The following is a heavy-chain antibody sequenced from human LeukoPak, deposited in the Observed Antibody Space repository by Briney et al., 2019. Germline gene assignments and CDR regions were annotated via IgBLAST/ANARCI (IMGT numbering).Heavy chain of an antibody. J-gene: IGHJ4*02. D-gene: IGHD3-22*01. CDR3: ARGGGSYYDSSGYRIDY. V-gene: IGHV3-21*01. CDR2: ISSSSSYI. Sequence: GGSLRLSCAASGFTFSSYSMNWVRQAPGKGLEWVSSISSSSSYIYYADSVKGRFTISRDNAKNSLYLQMNSLRAEDTAVYYCARGGGSYYDSSGYRIDYWGQGTLVTVSS. CDR1: GFTFSSYS.